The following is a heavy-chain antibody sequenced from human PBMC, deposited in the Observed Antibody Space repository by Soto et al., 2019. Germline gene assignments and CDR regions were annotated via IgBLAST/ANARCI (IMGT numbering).Heavy chain of an antibody. CDR2: IYSGGST. D-gene: IGHD6-13*01. CDR3: ARRAAAGRDAFDF. Sequence: GGSLRLSCAASGFTVSGNYMTWVRQAPGKGLDWVSIIYSGGSTYYADSVKGRFTISRDNSKNTLYLQMNSLRAEDTAVYYCARRAAAGRDAFDFWGLGTMVTVSS. J-gene: IGHJ3*01. V-gene: IGHV3-53*01. CDR1: GFTVSGNY.